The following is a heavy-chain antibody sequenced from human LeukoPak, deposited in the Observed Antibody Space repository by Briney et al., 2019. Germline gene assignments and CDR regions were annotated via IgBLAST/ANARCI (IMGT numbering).Heavy chain of an antibody. Sequence: NPSETLSLTCTVSGGSISSGSYYWSWIRQPAGKGLEWIGRIYTSGSTNYNPSLKSRVTISVDTSKNQFSLKLSSVTAADTAVYYCARDRNWFDPWGQGTLVTVSS. V-gene: IGHV4-61*02. CDR2: IYTSGST. CDR1: GGSISSGSYY. CDR3: ARDRNWFDP. J-gene: IGHJ5*02.